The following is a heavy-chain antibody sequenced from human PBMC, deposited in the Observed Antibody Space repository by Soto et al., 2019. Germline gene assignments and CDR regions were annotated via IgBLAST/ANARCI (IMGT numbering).Heavy chain of an antibody. CDR2: ISSSTSTI. V-gene: IGHV3-48*01. CDR3: ARDRDHY. Sequence: GGSLRLSCAASGFTFSNYPMNWVRQAPGKGLEWIAYISSSTSTIYYADPVRGRFTISRDNAKNSLYLQMNSLRAEDTAVYFCARDRDHYWGKGTLVTVSS. CDR1: GFTFSNYP. J-gene: IGHJ4*02.